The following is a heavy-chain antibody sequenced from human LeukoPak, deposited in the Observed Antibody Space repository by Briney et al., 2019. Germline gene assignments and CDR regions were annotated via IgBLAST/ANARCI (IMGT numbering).Heavy chain of an antibody. J-gene: IGHJ6*03. CDR1: GDSISTSSYY. V-gene: IGHV4-39*01. CDR2: IYYSGST. Sequence: PSETLSLTCTVSGDSISTSSYYWGWIRQPPEKGLEWIGSIYYSGSTYYNPSLKSRVSISVDTSKNQFSLRLNSTTATDTAVYYCARHHAHYFYYMAVWGKGTTVIFSS. CDR3: ARHHAHYFYYMAV.